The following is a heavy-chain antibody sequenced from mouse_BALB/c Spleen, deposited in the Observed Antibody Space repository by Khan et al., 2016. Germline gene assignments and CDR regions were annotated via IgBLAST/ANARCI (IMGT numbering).Heavy chain of an antibody. CDR1: GLIFSSYT. CDR3: TNIYDGYYEFPY. V-gene: IGHV5-6-4*01. J-gene: IGHJ3*01. Sequence: EVELVESGGGLVKPGGSLKLSCAASGLIFSSYTMSWVRQTPEKRLEWVATISSGGSYTYYPDSVKGRFTISRANAKNTLYLQISRLKSEDTAMYYCTNIYDGYYEFPYWGQGTLVTVSA. D-gene: IGHD2-3*01. CDR2: ISSGGSYT.